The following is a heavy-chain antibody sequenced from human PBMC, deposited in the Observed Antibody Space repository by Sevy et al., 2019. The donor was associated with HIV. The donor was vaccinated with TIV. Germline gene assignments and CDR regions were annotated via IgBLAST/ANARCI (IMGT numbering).Heavy chain of an antibody. CDR3: ARGHYTIPDEYYFDY. D-gene: IGHD2-21*01. V-gene: IGHV1-2*02. CDR2: INPNSGGT. J-gene: IGHJ4*02. CDR1: GYTFTGYY. Sequence: ASVKVSCKASGYTFTGYYMHWVRQAPGQGLEWMGWINPNSGGTNYAQKFQGRVTMTRDTSISTAYMELSRLRSDDTAVYYCARGHYTIPDEYYFDYWGQGTLVTVSS.